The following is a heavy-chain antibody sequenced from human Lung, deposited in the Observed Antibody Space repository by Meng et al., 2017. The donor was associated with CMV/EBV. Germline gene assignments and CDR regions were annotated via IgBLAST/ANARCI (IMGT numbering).Heavy chain of an antibody. Sequence: QGRWVGCGGGWCQPGRSLGLSCAASGLTFSSYAMHWVRQAPGKGLEWVAVISYDGSNKYYADSVKGRFTISRDNSKNTLYLQMNSLRAEDTAVYYCARGQWHSLDYWGQGTLVTVSS. D-gene: IGHD6-19*01. CDR1: GLTFSSYA. CDR3: ARGQWHSLDY. J-gene: IGHJ4*02. CDR2: ISYDGSNK. V-gene: IGHV3-30-3*01.